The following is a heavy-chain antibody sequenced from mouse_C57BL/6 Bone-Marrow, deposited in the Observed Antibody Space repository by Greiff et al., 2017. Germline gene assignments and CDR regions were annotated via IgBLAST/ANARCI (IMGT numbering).Heavy chain of an antibody. Sequence: QVQLQQPGAELVKPGASVKLSCKASGYTFTSYWMHWVKQRPGQGLAWIGMIHPNSGSTNYNEKFKSKATLTVDKSSSTAYMQLSSLTSEDSAVYYCAREGLYGSSYGYAMDYWGQGTSVTVSS. CDR2: IHPNSGST. V-gene: IGHV1-64*01. CDR1: GYTFTSYW. CDR3: AREGLYGSSYGYAMDY. D-gene: IGHD1-1*01. J-gene: IGHJ4*01.